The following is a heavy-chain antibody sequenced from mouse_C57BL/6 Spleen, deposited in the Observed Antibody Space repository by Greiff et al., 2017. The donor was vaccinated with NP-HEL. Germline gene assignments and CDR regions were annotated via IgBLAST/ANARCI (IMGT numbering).Heavy chain of an antibody. J-gene: IGHJ1*03. V-gene: IGHV14-4*01. CDR1: GFNIKDDY. D-gene: IGHD1-1*01. Sequence: EVQLQQSGAELVRPGASVKLSCTASGFNIKDDYMHWVKQRPEQGLEWIGWIDPENGDTEYASKFQGKATITADTSSNTAYLQLSSLTSEDTAVYYCTTSHYGSSYVGYFDVWGTGTTVTVSS. CDR3: TTSHYGSSYVGYFDV. CDR2: IDPENGDT.